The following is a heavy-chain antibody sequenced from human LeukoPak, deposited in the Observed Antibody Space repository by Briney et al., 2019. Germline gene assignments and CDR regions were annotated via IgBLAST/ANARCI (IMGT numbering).Heavy chain of an antibody. V-gene: IGHV1-8*01. CDR2: MNPNSGNT. D-gene: IGHD3-3*01. J-gene: IGHJ4*02. CDR1: GYTFTSYD. Sequence: ASVKVSCKASGYTFTSYDINWVRQATGQGLEWMGWMNPNSGNTGYAQKFQGRVTMTTDTSTSTAYMELRSLRSDDTAVYYCARSWNGYYDFWSGLDYWGQGTLVTVSS. CDR3: ARSWNGYYDFWSGLDY.